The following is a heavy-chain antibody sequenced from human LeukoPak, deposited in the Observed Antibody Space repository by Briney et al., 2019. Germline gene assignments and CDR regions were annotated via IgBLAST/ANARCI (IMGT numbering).Heavy chain of an antibody. V-gene: IGHV4-39*07. CDR1: GGSISSSSYY. D-gene: IGHD4-17*01. J-gene: IGHJ6*03. CDR3: ARDVKVTTFYYYYYMDV. CDR2: IYYSGST. Sequence: SETLSLTCTVSGGSISSSSYYWGWIRQPPGKGLEWIGSIYYSGSTYYNPSLKSRVTISVDTSKNQFSLKLSSVTAADTAVYYCARDVKVTTFYYYYYMDVWGKGTTVIVSS.